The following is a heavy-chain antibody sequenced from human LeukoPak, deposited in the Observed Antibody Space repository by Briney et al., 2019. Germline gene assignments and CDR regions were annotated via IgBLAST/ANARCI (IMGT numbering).Heavy chain of an antibody. CDR1: GGSISSGGYY. J-gene: IGHJ5*02. V-gene: IGHV4-31*03. D-gene: IGHD2-2*01. Sequence: SETLSLTCSVSGGSISSGGYYWSWIRQHPGTGLEWIGYIYYSGSTYYNPSLKSRVTISVDTSKNQFSLKLSSVTAADTAVYYCARGQLLPGWFDPWGQGTLVTVSS. CDR3: ARGQLLPGWFDP. CDR2: IYYSGST.